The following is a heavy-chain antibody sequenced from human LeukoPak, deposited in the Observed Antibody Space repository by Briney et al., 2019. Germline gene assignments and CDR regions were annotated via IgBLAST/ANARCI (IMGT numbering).Heavy chain of an antibody. CDR3: ANGYYDFWSGYEQRAEYFQH. CDR2: ISGSGNII. V-gene: IGHV3-11*04. J-gene: IGHJ1*01. CDR1: GFTFSDSY. Sequence: PGGSLRLSCAASGFTFSDSYMSWIRQAPGKGLEWVSYISGSGNIIYYADSVKGRFTISRDNSKNTLYLQMNSLRAEDTAVYYCANGYYDFWSGYEQRAEYFQHWGQGTLVTVSS. D-gene: IGHD3-3*01.